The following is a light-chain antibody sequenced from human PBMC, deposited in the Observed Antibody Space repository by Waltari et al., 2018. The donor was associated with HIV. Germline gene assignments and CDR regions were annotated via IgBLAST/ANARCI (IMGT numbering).Light chain of an antibody. V-gene: IGKV1D-12*01. Sequence: DIQMTQSPSSVSAFVGDRVTITCRATQGIGNWLAWYQQKPGKAPKLLIHGASTVQEGVPSRFGGGGSGTLFTLTISGLQPEDFATYYCQQTNSFPITFGQGTRLESK. J-gene: IGKJ5*01. CDR1: QGIGNW. CDR3: QQTNSFPIT. CDR2: GAS.